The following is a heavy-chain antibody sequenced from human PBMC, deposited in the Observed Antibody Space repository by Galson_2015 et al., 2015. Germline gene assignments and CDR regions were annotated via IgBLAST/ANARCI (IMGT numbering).Heavy chain of an antibody. V-gene: IGHV3-15*01. CDR1: GFTFTYAW. D-gene: IGHD4-17*01. CDR3: VIDVSGDAYPYDY. CDR2: IKSKTSGGTT. Sequence: SLRLSCAASGFTFTYAWMSWVRQAPGKGLEFVGLIKSKTSGGTTHYAAPVKGRFTVSRDDSENTLYLQMNSLRTEDTAVYYCVIDVSGDAYPYDYWGLGTLVTVSS. J-gene: IGHJ4*02.